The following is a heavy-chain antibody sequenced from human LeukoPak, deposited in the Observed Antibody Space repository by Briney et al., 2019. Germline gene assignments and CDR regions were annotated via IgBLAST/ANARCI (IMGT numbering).Heavy chain of an antibody. CDR2: IYTSGST. D-gene: IGHD1-26*01. CDR3: ARDLDMYSGTYGGGY. J-gene: IGHJ4*02. Sequence: SQTLSLTCTVSGGSISSGGYYWSWIRQPAGKGLEWIGRIYTSGSTNYNPSLKSRVTMSVDTSKNQFSLKLSSVTAADTAVYYCARDLDMYSGTYGGGYWGQGTLVTVSS. V-gene: IGHV4-61*02. CDR1: GGSISSGGYY.